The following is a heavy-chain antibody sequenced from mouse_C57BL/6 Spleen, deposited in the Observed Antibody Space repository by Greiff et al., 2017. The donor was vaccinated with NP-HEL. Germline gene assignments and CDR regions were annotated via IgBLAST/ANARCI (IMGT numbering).Heavy chain of an antibody. J-gene: IGHJ2*01. D-gene: IGHD1-1*01. CDR1: GFTFSSYG. Sequence: EVKLMESGGDLVKPGGSLKLSCAASGFTFSSYGMSWVRQTPDKRLEWVATISSGGSYTYYPDNVKGRFTISRDKAKNTLYLQLSRLTSEDTAMYYCARHGGPITTVVANYFDYWGQGTTLTVSS. V-gene: IGHV5-6*01. CDR2: ISSGGSYT. CDR3: ARHGGPITTVVANYFDY.